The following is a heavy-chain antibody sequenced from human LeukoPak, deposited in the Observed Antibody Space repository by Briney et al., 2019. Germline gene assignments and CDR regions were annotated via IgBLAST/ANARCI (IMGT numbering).Heavy chain of an antibody. V-gene: IGHV1-2*02. CDR2: INPNSGGT. CDR3: ARAESYLSQGFDY. Sequence: ASVKVSCKASGYTFSGYYMHWVRQAPGQGLEWMGWINPNSGGTNYAQKFQGRVTMTRDTSISTAYMELSRLRSDDTAVYYCARAESYLSQGFDYWGQGTLVTVSS. CDR1: GYTFSGYY. D-gene: IGHD3-10*01. J-gene: IGHJ4*02.